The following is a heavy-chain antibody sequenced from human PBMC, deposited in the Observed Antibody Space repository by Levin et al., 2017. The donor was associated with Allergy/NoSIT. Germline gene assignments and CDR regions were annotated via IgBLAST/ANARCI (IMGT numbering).Heavy chain of an antibody. J-gene: IGHJ4*02. CDR2: ISAYNGNT. Sequence: VASVKVSCKASGYIFTTYGINWVRQAPGQGLEWMGWISAYNGNTNYAQKFQGRVTMTTDTSTNTAYMELRSLRSDDTAVYYCARVNSGTYLSYFDYWGQGTLVTVSS. V-gene: IGHV1-18*01. CDR3: ARVNSGTYLSYFDY. CDR1: GYIFTTYG. D-gene: IGHD1-26*01.